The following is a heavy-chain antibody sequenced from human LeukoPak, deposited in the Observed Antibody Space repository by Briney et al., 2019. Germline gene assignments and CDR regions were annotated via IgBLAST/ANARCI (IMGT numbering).Heavy chain of an antibody. J-gene: IGHJ4*02. CDR2: ISAYNGNT. V-gene: IGHV1-18*01. CDR1: GGAFNTYP. Sequence: ASVKVSCKASGGAFNTYPINWVRQAPGQGLEWMGWISAYNGNTNYAQKLQGRVTMTTDTSTSTAYMELRSLRSDDTAVYCCARTGGTVPDYWGQGTLVTVSS. D-gene: IGHD7-27*01. CDR3: ARTGGTVPDY.